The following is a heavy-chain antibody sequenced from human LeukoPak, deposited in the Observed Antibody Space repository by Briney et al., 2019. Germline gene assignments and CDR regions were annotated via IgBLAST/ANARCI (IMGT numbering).Heavy chain of an antibody. Sequence: RGASVKVSCKASGYTFTSYGISWVRQAPGRGLEWMGWISAYNGNTNYAQKLQGRVTMTTDTSTSTAYMELRSLRSDDTAVYYCARAAYYYGSGSQLIDYWGQGTLVTVSS. CDR3: ARAAYYYGSGSQLIDY. CDR1: GYTFTSYG. D-gene: IGHD3-10*01. J-gene: IGHJ4*02. V-gene: IGHV1-18*01. CDR2: ISAYNGNT.